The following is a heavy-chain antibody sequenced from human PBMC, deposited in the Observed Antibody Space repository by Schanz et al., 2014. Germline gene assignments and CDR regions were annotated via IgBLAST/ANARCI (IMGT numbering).Heavy chain of an antibody. D-gene: IGHD3-3*01. V-gene: IGHV4-4*07. J-gene: IGHJ4*02. CDR3: ARVSRGGVFDF. CDR1: GDSMKSHY. CDR2: IFTGGSS. Sequence: QVQLRESGPRLVKPSETLSLNCTVSGDSMKSHYWTWIRQPAGQGLEWVGRIFTGGSSDYNRSFKSRIPISIDTSKKYLSLNLNSGTAADTAFYFCARVSRGGVFDFWGPGILVTVSS.